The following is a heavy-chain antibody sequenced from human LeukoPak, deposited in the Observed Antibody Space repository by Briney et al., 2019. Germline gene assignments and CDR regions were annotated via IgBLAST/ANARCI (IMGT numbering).Heavy chain of an antibody. V-gene: IGHV3-23*01. CDR1: GFTFSSYA. D-gene: IGHD3-22*01. CDR2: ISGSGGST. J-gene: IGHJ4*02. CDR3: ARGGDSSGSLDY. Sequence: GGSLRLSCAASGFTFSSYAMSWVRQAPGKGLEWVSVISGSGGSTYYADSVKGRFTVSRDNSKNTLYLQMNSLRAEDTAVYYCARGGDSSGSLDYWGQGTLVTVSS.